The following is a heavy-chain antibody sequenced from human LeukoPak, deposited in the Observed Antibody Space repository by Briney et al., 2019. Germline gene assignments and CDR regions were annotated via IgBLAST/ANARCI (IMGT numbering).Heavy chain of an antibody. CDR2: INANSGTT. CDR1: GFPFSVYA. Sequence: QPGGSLRLSCSASGFPFSVYAMSWLRQPPGKGLDWVSTINANSGTTSYAASVRGRFTISRDNSKNTLYLQLNTLRADDTATYYCAKPISGGLAVTADWFHPWGQGTLVVVSS. V-gene: IGHV3-23*01. CDR3: AKPISGGLAVTADWFHP. J-gene: IGHJ5*01. D-gene: IGHD6-19*01.